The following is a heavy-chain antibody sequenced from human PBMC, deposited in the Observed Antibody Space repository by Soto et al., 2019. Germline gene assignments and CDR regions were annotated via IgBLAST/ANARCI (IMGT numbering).Heavy chain of an antibody. D-gene: IGHD3-16*01. CDR2: TSYDGSNN. CDR1: GFTFRSYV. Sequence: QVQLVESGGGVVQPGTSLGLSCVGSGFTFRSYVIHWVRQAPGKGLEWVALTSYDGSNNFYGDSVKGRFTISRHNSRNTVVLQMDSLTFEDTALYYCARWGTTGGLDVWGQGTMVSVSS. V-gene: IGHV3-33*05. J-gene: IGHJ4*02. CDR3: ARWGTTGGLDV.